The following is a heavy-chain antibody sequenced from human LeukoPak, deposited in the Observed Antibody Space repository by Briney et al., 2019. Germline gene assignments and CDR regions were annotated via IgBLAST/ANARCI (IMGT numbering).Heavy chain of an antibody. Sequence: GGSLRLSCAASGFTFSSHWMHWVRQAPGKGLVWVSRINSDGSRTTYADSVKGRFTISRDNAKNTLYLQMNSLRAEDTAVYYCARRHLPVGGTDRDDYWGQGTLVTVS. CDR1: GFTFSSHW. J-gene: IGHJ4*02. CDR2: INSDGSRT. V-gene: IGHV3-74*01. CDR3: ARRHLPVGGTDRDDY. D-gene: IGHD1-26*01.